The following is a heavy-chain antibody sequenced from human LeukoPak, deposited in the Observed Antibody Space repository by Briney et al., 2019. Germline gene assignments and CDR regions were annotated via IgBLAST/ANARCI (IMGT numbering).Heavy chain of an antibody. J-gene: IGHJ4*02. CDR3: ASLEGQQLVV. CDR2: INHSGST. D-gene: IGHD6-13*01. V-gene: IGHV4-34*01. Sequence: GSLRLSCAASGFTFNTHWMHWIRQPPGKGLEWIGEINHSGSTNYNPSLKSRVTISVDTSKNQFSLKLSSVTAADTAVYYCASLEGQQLVVWGQGTLVTVSS. CDR1: GFTFNTHW.